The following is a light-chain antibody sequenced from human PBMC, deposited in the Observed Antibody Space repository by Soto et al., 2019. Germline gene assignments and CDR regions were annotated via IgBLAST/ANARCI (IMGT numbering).Light chain of an antibody. CDR1: NSDVGAYNY. Sequence: QSVLTQPASVSGSPGQSITIPCTGTNSDVGAYNYVSWYQHHPGKAPKLMIYEVFIRPSGVSSRFSGSKSGSTASLTISELRAEDEADYYCSSYTTTNTLYVFGTGTKVTVL. V-gene: IGLV2-14*01. J-gene: IGLJ1*01. CDR2: EVF. CDR3: SSYTTTNTLYV.